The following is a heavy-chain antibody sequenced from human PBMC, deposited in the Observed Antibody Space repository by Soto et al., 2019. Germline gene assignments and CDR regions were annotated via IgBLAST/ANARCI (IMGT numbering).Heavy chain of an antibody. J-gene: IGHJ6*02. CDR2: IYSGGST. D-gene: IGHD3-3*01. CDR3: ARDSPQTIFGVVTPRYGMDV. Sequence: PGGSLRLSCAASGFTVGGNYVSWVRQAPGKGLEWVSVIYSGGSTYYADSVKGRFTISRDNSKNTLYLQMNSLRAEDTAVYYCARDSPQTIFGVVTPRYGMDVWGQGTTVTVSS. V-gene: IGHV3-53*01. CDR1: GFTVGGNY.